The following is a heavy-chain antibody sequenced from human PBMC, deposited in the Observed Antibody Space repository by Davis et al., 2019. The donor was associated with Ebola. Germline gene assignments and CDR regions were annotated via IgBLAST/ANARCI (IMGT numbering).Heavy chain of an antibody. V-gene: IGHV3-7*01. J-gene: IGHJ4*02. CDR2: IKQDGSEK. Sequence: PGGSLRLSCVVSGLTFTHYWMNWVRQAPGKGLEWVANIKQDGSEKYYVDSVKGRFTISRDNAKNSLYLQMNSLRAEDTAVYYCARRIDYWGQGTLVTVSS. CDR1: GLTFTHYW. CDR3: ARRIDY.